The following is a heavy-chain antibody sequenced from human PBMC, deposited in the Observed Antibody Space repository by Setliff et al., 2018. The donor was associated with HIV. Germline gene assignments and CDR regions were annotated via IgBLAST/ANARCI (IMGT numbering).Heavy chain of an antibody. CDR2: IGTGGDT. J-gene: IGHJ4*02. D-gene: IGHD3-22*01. CDR1: GFIFSNHD. Sequence: SLRLSCEASGFIFSNHDFHWVRQAAAKGLEWVAAIGTGGDTYYVDSVKGRFTISRENAKNTLYLQMNSLRVEDTAIYYCAKAPGWLFLSHYWGQGTLVTVSS. V-gene: IGHV3-13*01. CDR3: AKAPGWLFLSHY.